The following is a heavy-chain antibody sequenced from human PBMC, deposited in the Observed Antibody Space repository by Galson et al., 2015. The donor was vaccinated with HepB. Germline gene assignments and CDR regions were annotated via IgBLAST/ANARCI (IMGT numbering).Heavy chain of an antibody. V-gene: IGHV3-30*04. CDR2: ISYDGSNK. J-gene: IGHJ6*02. D-gene: IGHD3-10*01. CDR3: ARVRGSRSPISQYYYYGMDV. CDR1: GFTFSDYA. Sequence: SLRLSCAASGFTFSDYAIHWVRQAPGKGLEWVAVISYDGSNKFYTASVKGRFTISRDNSKNTLYLQMNSLRAEDTAVYYCARVRGSRSPISQYYYYGMDVWGQGTPVTVSS.